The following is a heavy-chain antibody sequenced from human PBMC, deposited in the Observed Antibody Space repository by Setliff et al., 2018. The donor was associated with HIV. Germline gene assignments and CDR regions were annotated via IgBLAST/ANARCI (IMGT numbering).Heavy chain of an antibody. Sequence: GGSLRLSCAASGFTFDSYSIIWVRQTPGKGLEWVSYISGLGGGTIYYADSVRGRFTISRDDAEKSVYLQMNSLRAEDTAVYYCARAGVVEGYYYYYYMDVWGKGTTVTVSS. CDR1: GFTFDSYS. D-gene: IGHD2-15*01. J-gene: IGHJ6*03. V-gene: IGHV3-48*01. CDR2: ISGLGGGTI. CDR3: ARAGVVEGYYYYYYMDV.